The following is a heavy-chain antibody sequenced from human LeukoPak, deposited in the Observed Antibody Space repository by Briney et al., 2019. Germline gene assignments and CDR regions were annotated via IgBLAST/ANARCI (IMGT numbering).Heavy chain of an antibody. Sequence: SETLSLTCTVYGGSFSGYYWSWIPQPPGKGLEWIGYIYYSGSTNYSPSLKSRVTISVDTSKNQFSLRLSSVTAANTAVYYCARVTGYMTEDYFDYWGQGTLITVSS. V-gene: IGHV4-59*01. J-gene: IGHJ4*02. CDR1: GGSFSGYY. CDR2: IYYSGST. D-gene: IGHD6-13*01. CDR3: ARVTGYMTEDYFDY.